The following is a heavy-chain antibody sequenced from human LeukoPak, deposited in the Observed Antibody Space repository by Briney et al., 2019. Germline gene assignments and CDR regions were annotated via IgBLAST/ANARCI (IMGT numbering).Heavy chain of an antibody. Sequence: GGSLRLSCAASGFTFSSYSMNWVRQAPGKGLEWVSSISSSSSYMYYADSVKGRFTISRDNSKNTLYLQMNSLRAEDTAVYYCAKAIDYYFDYWGQGTLVTVSS. CDR1: GFTFSSYS. J-gene: IGHJ4*02. CDR3: AKAIDYYFDY. V-gene: IGHV3-21*04. CDR2: ISSSSSYM.